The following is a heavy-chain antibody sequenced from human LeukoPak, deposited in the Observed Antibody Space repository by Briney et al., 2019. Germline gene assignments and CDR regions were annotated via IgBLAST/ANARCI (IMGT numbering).Heavy chain of an antibody. CDR1: GFTFSSYS. V-gene: IGHV3-21*01. J-gene: IGHJ4*02. CDR2: ISSSSSYI. Sequence: SGGSLRLSCAASGFTFSSYSMTWVRQAPGKGLEWVSSISSSSSYIYYADSVKGRFTISRDNAKNSLYLQMNSLRAEDTAVYYCAREKSGSWYFDYWGQGTLVTVSS. D-gene: IGHD6-13*01. CDR3: AREKSGSWYFDY.